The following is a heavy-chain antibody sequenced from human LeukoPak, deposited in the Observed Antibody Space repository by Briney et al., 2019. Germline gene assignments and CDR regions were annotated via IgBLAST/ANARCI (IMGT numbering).Heavy chain of an antibody. J-gene: IGHJ6*03. V-gene: IGHV3-21*01. D-gene: IGHD1-26*01. Sequence: GGSLRLSCAASGFTFSSYSMNWVRQAPGKGLEWVSSISSSSSYIYYADSVKGRFTISRDNAKNSLYLQMNSLRAEDTAMYYCARGGPGRSLTIVPERTKYYMDVWGKGATVTVSS. CDR1: GFTFSSYS. CDR2: ISSSSSYI. CDR3: ARGGPGRSLTIVPERTKYYMDV.